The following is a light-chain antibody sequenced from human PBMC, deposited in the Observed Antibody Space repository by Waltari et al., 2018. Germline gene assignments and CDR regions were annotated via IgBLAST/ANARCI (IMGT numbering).Light chain of an antibody. V-gene: IGLV1-44*01. CDR2: SNN. Sequence: QSVPTQPPSESGTPGLRVAISCYVSSSNIRSNTVHWYQQLPGPDPKLLIYSNNQRPSGVPDRFSGSKSGTSASLAISGLQSEDEADYYCAAWDDSLNGFYVFGTGTKVTVL. CDR1: SSNIRSNT. J-gene: IGLJ1*01. CDR3: AAWDDSLNGFYV.